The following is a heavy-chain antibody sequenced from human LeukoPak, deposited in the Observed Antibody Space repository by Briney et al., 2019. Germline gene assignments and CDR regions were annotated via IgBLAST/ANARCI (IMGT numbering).Heavy chain of an antibody. J-gene: IGHJ4*02. D-gene: IGHD7-27*01. V-gene: IGHV3-7*01. CDR1: GFAFSAYW. CDR3: AAWGLHNY. CDR2: INLSGSAQ. Sequence: PGGSLRLSCSASGFAFSAYWMIWVRQAPGKGPEWVANINLSGSAQCYVDSVKGRCTISRDNAKSSLYLQMNSLRVEDTAVYYCAAWGLHNYWGQGTLVTVSS.